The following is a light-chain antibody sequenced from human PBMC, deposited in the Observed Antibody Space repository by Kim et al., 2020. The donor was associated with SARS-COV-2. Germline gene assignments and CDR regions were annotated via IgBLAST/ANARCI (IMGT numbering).Light chain of an antibody. Sequence: QPVLTQPPSASGSPGQSVTISCSGASSGFGGYGGYTYVSWYQQHPGNAPKLIIYEVTKRPSGVPNRFSGSKSGNTAFLTVSGLQAEDEADYYCTTHANSNYIFGTGTKVTVL. V-gene: IGLV2-8*01. CDR1: SSGFGGYGGYTY. CDR2: EVT. CDR3: TTHANSNYI. J-gene: IGLJ1*01.